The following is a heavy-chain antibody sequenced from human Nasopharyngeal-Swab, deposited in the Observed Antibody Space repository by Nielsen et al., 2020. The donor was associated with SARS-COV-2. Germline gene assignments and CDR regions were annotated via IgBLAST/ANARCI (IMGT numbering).Heavy chain of an antibody. J-gene: IGHJ3*02. CDR1: GYTFTSYA. Sequence: ASVKVFCKASGYTFTSYAMHWVRQAPGQRLEWMGWINAGNGNTKYSQKFQGRVTITRDTSASTAYMELSSLRSEDTAVYYCARVLVGADAFDIWGQGTMVTVSS. CDR2: INAGNGNT. V-gene: IGHV1-3*01. D-gene: IGHD1-26*01. CDR3: ARVLVGADAFDI.